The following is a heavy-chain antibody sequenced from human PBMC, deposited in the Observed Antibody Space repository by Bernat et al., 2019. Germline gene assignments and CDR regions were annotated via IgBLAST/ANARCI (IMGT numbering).Heavy chain of an antibody. V-gene: IGHV3-15*01. J-gene: IGHJ4*02. Sequence: EEQVVESGGDLVKPGGSLRLSCVVSGLTFTNAWLTWGRQAPGKGLEWVGLIKSKSDGETIDYAAPVKGRFTISRDDSKNTLYLQMNSLKTEDTAVYYCTTFGGGCRWTWGQGTLVTVSS. CDR3: TTFGGGCRWT. CDR2: IKSKSDGETI. CDR1: GLTFTNAW. D-gene: IGHD2-15*01.